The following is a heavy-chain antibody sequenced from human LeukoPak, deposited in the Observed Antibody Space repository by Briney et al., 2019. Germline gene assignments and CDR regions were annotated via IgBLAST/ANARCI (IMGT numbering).Heavy chain of an antibody. V-gene: IGHV4-59*01. CDR3: ARHPYTDYYDSSGLDDAFDI. J-gene: IGHJ3*02. CDR1: GGSISSYY. CDR2: IYYSGST. Sequence: KPSETLSLTCTVSGGSISSYYWSWIRQPPGKGLEWIGYIYYSGSTNYNPSLKSRVTISVDTSKNQFSLKLSSVTAADTAVYYCARHPYTDYYDSSGLDDAFDIWGQGTMVTVSS. D-gene: IGHD3-22*01.